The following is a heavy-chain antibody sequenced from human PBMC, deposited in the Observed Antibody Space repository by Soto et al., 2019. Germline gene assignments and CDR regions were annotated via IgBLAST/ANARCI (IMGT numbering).Heavy chain of an antibody. J-gene: IGHJ6*03. CDR2: TYYRSKWYF. CDR1: GDSVSSNSAG. CDR3: ARGSWDDVSGHYYMDV. D-gene: IGHD1-1*01. V-gene: IGHV6-1*01. Sequence: QVQLQLSGPGLVTPSQTLSLTCAISGDSVSSNSAGWNWIRQTPSRGLEWLGRTYYRSKWYFNYAVAVESRITINPDTSKNQFSLQLSSVTPDDTDVYYCARGSWDDVSGHYYMDVWGKGTTVTVSS.